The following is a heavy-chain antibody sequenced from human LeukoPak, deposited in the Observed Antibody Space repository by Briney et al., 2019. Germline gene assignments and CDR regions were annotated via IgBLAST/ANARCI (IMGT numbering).Heavy chain of an antibody. CDR2: VHYSGST. J-gene: IGHJ3*02. D-gene: IGHD4-17*01. Sequence: SETLSLTCTVSGGSVSSGRYYLSWIRPPPGKGLDWFGYVHYSGSTNYNPSLKSRVTISVDTSKNQFSLKLSSVTAADTAVYYCARDLPFHDYGDYVDAFDIWGQGTMVTVSS. V-gene: IGHV4-61*01. CDR1: GGSVSSGRYY. CDR3: ARDLPFHDYGDYVDAFDI.